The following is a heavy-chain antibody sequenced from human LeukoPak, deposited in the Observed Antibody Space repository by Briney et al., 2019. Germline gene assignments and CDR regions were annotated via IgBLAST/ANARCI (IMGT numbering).Heavy chain of an antibody. J-gene: IGHJ6*03. V-gene: IGHV3-74*01. Sequence: GGSLRLSCAASGFSLSNYWMHWVRQAPGKGLVWVSRINIDGSSTTYADSVKGRFTISRDNSKNTLYLQMNSLRAEDTAVYYCAREVYYDFWSGPREYYYYMDVWGKGTTVTVSS. CDR3: AREVYYDFWSGPREYYYYMDV. CDR1: GFSLSNYW. CDR2: INIDGSST. D-gene: IGHD3-3*01.